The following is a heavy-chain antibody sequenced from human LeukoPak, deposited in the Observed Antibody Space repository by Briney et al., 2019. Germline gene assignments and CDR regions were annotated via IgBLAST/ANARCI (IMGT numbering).Heavy chain of an antibody. CDR2: IYYSGST. CDR1: GGSVSSGSYY. D-gene: IGHD3-22*01. Sequence: PSETLSLTCTVSGGSVSSGSYYWSWIRQPPGKGLEWIGYIYYSGSTNYNPSLKSRVTISVDTSKNQFSLKLSSVTAADTAVYYCARVHYDSSADWFDPWGQGTLVTVSS. J-gene: IGHJ5*02. CDR3: ARVHYDSSADWFDP. V-gene: IGHV4-61*01.